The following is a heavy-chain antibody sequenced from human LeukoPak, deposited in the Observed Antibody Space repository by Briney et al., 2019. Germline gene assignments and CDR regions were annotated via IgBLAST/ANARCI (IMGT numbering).Heavy chain of an antibody. CDR3: ALPLRDGDFYFDY. D-gene: IGHD4-17*01. J-gene: IGHJ4*02. CDR2: INRDGGST. V-gene: IGHV3-74*01. Sequence: GGSLRLSCAASGFTFSNYWMHWVRQAPGKGLVWVSRINRDGGSTNYADSVKGRFTISRDNAKNTVFLQMNSLRAEDTAVYYCALPLRDGDFYFDYWGQGALVTVSS. CDR1: GFTFSNYW.